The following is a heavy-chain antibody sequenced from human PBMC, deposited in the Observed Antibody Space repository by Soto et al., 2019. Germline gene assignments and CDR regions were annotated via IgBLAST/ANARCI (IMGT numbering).Heavy chain of an antibody. V-gene: IGHV1-69*01. J-gene: IGHJ4*02. CDR1: GGTFSSYA. CDR3: ARVRHDFRGVITHPLDY. CDR2: IIPIFGTA. D-gene: IGHD3-10*01. Sequence: QVQLVQSGAEVKKPGSSVKVSCKASGGTFSSYAISWVRQAPGQGLEWMGGIIPIFGTANYAQKFQGRVTFTADESTSTAYMELSSLRSEDTAVDYCARVRHDFRGVITHPLDYWGQGTLVTVSS.